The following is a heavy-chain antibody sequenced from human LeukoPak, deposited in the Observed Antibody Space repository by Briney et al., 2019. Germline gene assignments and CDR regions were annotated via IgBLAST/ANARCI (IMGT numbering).Heavy chain of an antibody. CDR2: IYSGGST. CDR3: ARASTDNWYNYFDL. J-gene: IGHJ4*02. D-gene: IGHD1/OR15-1a*01. Sequence: GGSLRLSCAASGSSVTTSYLSWVGQAPGKGLEWVSLIYSGGSTYYADSVKGRFSISRDKSKNTLYLQINSLRADDTAVYYCARASTDNWYNYFDLWGQGTLVTVSS. CDR1: GSSVTTSY. V-gene: IGHV3-66*01.